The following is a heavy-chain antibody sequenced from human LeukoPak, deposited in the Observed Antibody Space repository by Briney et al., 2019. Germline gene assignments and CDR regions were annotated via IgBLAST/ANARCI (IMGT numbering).Heavy chain of an antibody. D-gene: IGHD3-10*01. V-gene: IGHV4-30-4*01. CDR1: GGSISSGDYY. J-gene: IGHJ5*02. Sequence: SETLSLTCTVSGGSISSGDYYWSWIRQPPGKGLEWIGYIYYSGSTYYNPSLKSRVTISVDTSKNQLSLKLSSVTAADTAVYYCASGVRSFRWFDPWGQGTLVTVSS. CDR2: IYYSGST. CDR3: ASGVRSFRWFDP.